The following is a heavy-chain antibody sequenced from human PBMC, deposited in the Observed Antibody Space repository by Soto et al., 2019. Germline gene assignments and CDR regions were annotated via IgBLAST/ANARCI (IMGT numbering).Heavy chain of an antibody. D-gene: IGHD2-8*01. CDR3: ASGTNGALFVY. CDR1: GFTFSNYY. CDR2: ISSRASTI. Sequence: QVQLVESGGGLVKPGGSLRLSCAASGFTFSNYYMSWIRQSPGKGLEWVSYISSRASTIFYADSVKGRFTITRDNVKTSRYLPMNSLRAEDTAVYYCASGTNGALFVYWGQGLLVAVSS. J-gene: IGHJ4*02. V-gene: IGHV3-11*01.